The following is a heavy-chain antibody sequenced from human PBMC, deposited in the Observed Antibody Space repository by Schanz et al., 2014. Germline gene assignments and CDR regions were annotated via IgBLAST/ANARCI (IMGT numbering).Heavy chain of an antibody. V-gene: IGHV3-11*05. D-gene: IGHD1-1*01. J-gene: IGHJ4*02. CDR2: ISDSGTYT. CDR3: ARDRRNADLDY. Sequence: QVQVVQSGGGLVKPGGSLRLSCAASGFVFGDYYMTWIRQAPGKGLEWLSYISDSGTYTNYADSVKGRFTISRDNSNKTVDLQMNSLRAEDTALYYCARDRRNADLDYWGQGTLVTVSS. CDR1: GFVFGDYY.